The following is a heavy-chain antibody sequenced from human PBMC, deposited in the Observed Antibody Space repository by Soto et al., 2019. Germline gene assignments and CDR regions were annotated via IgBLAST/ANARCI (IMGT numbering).Heavy chain of an antibody. D-gene: IGHD2-21*01. CDR3: EKKNCIEY. J-gene: IGHJ4*02. CDR1: GFTCVSAP. V-gene: IGHV3-23*01. Sequence: WWCXRVSCAACGFTCVSAPISWVRQAPGKGLEWVSSISIGGDNTYYADSVNGRVTISRDSSKNTVYLQMNSLRAEDTAIYYCEKKNCIEYRGQRTLVKVYS. CDR2: ISIGGDNT.